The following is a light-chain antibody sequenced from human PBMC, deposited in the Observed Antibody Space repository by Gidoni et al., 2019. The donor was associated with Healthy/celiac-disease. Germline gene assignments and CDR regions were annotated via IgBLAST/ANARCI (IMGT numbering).Light chain of an antibody. J-gene: IGKJ1*01. Sequence: EIVLTQSPGTLSLSPGERATLSCRASQSVSSSYLAWYQQKPGQAPRLLIYGASSRATGIPDRFSGSGSGTDFTLTISRLEPEDFAVYYCQQYGSSPLRSFFRTFGQGTKVEIK. CDR1: QSVSSSY. V-gene: IGKV3-20*01. CDR3: QQYGSSPLRSFFRT. CDR2: GAS.